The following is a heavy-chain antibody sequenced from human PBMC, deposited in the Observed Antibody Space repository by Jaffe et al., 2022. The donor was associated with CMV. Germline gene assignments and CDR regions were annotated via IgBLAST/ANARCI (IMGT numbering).Heavy chain of an antibody. Sequence: QVQLVQSGAEVKKPGSSVKVSCKASGGTFSSYAISWVRQAPGQGLEWMGRIIPILGIANYAQKFQGRVTITADKSTSTAYMELSSLRSEDTAVYYCARDGRVLQGPGMDVWGKGTTVTVSS. CDR2: IIPILGIA. J-gene: IGHJ6*04. CDR1: GGTFSSYA. CDR3: ARDGRVLQGPGMDV. D-gene: IGHD1-26*01. V-gene: IGHV1-69*09.